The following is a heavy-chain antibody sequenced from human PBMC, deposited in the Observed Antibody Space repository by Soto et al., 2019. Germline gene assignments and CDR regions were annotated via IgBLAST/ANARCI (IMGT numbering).Heavy chain of an antibody. J-gene: IGHJ6*02. CDR1: GYTFTSYG. D-gene: IGHD6-13*01. CDR2: ISAYNGNT. V-gene: IGHV1-18*04. Sequence: QVQLVQSGAEVKKPGASVKVSCKASGYTFTSYGISWVRQAPGQGLEWMGWISAYNGNTNYAQKLQGRVTMTTDTSTSTAYMELRRLRSDDTGVYYCARGGSSWSHYYYYGMDVWGQGTTVTVSS. CDR3: ARGGSSWSHYYYYGMDV.